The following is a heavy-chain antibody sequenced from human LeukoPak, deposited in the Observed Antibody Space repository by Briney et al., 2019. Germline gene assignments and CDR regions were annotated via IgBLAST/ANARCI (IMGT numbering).Heavy chain of an antibody. CDR2: IIPIFGTA. D-gene: IGHD3-16*01. CDR3: ASRPVGGRGAFDI. J-gene: IGHJ3*02. CDR1: GGTFSSYA. Sequence: SVKVSCKASGGTFSSYAISWVRQAPGQGLXXXGGIIPIFGTANYAQKFQGRVTITADESTSTAYMELSSLRSEDTAVYYCASRPVGGRGAFDIWGQGTMVTVSS. V-gene: IGHV1-69*01.